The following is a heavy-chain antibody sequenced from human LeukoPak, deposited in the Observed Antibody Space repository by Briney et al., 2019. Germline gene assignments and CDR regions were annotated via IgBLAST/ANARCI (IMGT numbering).Heavy chain of an antibody. V-gene: IGHV3-21*01. D-gene: IGHD5-18*01. J-gene: IGHJ4*02. Sequence: GGSLRLSCAASGFTFSSYSMNWVRQDPGKGLEWVSSISSSSSYIYYADSVKGRFTISRDNAKNSLYLQMNSLRAEDTAVYYCAREVTAMVLVGWGQGTLVTVSS. CDR2: ISSSSSYI. CDR3: AREVTAMVLVG. CDR1: GFTFSSYS.